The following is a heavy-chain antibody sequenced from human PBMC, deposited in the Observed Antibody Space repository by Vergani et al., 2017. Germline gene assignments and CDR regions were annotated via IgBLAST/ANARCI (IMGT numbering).Heavy chain of an antibody. Sequence: QLQLQESGPGLVKPSETLSLTCTVSGGSISSSSYYWGWIRQPPGKGLEWIWYVYYSGSTNYNPSLKSRVTISVDTSKNQFSLKLISVTAADTAVYYCARDLGCSSTSCYSAGFDPWGQGTLVTVSS. V-gene: IGHV4-61*05. CDR3: ARDLGCSSTSCYSAGFDP. CDR1: GGSISSSSYY. J-gene: IGHJ5*02. CDR2: VYYSGST. D-gene: IGHD2-2*01.